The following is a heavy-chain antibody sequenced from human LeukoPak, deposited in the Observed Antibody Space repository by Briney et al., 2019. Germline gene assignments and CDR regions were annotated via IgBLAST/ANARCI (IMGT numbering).Heavy chain of an antibody. D-gene: IGHD5-12*01. J-gene: IGHJ4*02. Sequence: TGGSLRLSCAASGXTFSSYEMNWVRQAPGKGLEWVSYISSTSSTIYYADSVRGRFTISRDNAQNSLYLQMNSLRDEDTAMYYCMRDVTGYPYWGQGTLVTVSS. CDR3: MRDVTGYPY. CDR1: GXTFSSYE. V-gene: IGHV3-48*02. CDR2: ISSTSSTI.